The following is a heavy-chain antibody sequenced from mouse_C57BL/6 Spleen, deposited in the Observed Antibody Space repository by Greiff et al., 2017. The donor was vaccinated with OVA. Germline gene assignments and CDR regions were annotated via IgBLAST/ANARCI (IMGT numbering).Heavy chain of an antibody. CDR2: IYPRDGST. D-gene: IGHD1-1*01. Sequence: QVQLKESGPELVKPGASVKLSCKASGYTFTSYDINWVKQRPGQGLEWIGWIYPRDGSTKYNEKFKGKATLTVDTSSSTAYMELHSLTSEDSAVYFCAREGDYYGSNFYAMDYWGQGTSVTVSS. J-gene: IGHJ4*01. CDR1: GYTFTSYD. V-gene: IGHV1-85*01. CDR3: AREGDYYGSNFYAMDY.